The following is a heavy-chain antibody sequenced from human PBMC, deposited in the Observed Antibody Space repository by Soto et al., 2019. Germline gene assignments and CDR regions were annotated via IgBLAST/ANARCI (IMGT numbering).Heavy chain of an antibody. Sequence: QVQLVQSGAEVKKPGASVKVSCKASGYTFTNYGISWVRQAPGQGLEWMGWISTYNGNTNYAKKFQARVTMTTDTSTSTAYMELRSLRSDDTAMYYCARVFQQQWELQRRDVFDIWGQGTMVTVSS. D-gene: IGHD1-26*01. J-gene: IGHJ3*02. CDR2: ISTYNGNT. V-gene: IGHV1-18*01. CDR1: GYTFTNYG. CDR3: ARVFQQQWELQRRDVFDI.